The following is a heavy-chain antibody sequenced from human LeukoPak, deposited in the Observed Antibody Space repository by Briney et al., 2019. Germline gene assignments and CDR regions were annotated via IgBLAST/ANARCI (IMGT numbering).Heavy chain of an antibody. CDR1: GFTFSSYG. D-gene: IGHD6-19*01. CDR3: AKDLGQWPPYFDY. J-gene: IGHJ4*02. V-gene: IGHV3-30*02. Sequence: PGGSLRLSCAASGFTFSSYGMHWVRQAPGKGLEWVAFIRYDGSNKYNADSVKGRFTISRDNSKNTLYLQMNSLRAEDTAVYYCAKDLGQWPPYFDYWGQGTLVTVSS. CDR2: IRYDGSNK.